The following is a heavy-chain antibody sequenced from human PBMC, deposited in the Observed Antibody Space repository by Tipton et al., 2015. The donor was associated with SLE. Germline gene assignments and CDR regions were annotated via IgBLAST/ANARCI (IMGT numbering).Heavy chain of an antibody. CDR3: AKFLSVDTAIY. V-gene: IGHV3-30*02. CDR1: GFTLSSFG. J-gene: IGHJ4*02. Sequence: SLRLSCAASGFTLSSFGMHWVRQGPGKGLEWVTFIRYDGSKKYYADSVKGRFTVSRDNSKNTLYLQMNSLRAEDTAVYYCAKFLSVDTAIYWGQGTLVTVSS. D-gene: IGHD5-18*01. CDR2: IRYDGSKK.